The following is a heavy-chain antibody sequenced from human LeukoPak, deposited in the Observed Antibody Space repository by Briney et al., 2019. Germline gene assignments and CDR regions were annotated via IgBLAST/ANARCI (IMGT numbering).Heavy chain of an antibody. CDR3: ARDKIGTMIVVVMYYFDY. CDR1: GFTFSSYA. D-gene: IGHD3-22*01. V-gene: IGHV3-30-3*01. CDR2: ISYDGSNK. J-gene: IGHJ4*02. Sequence: GGSLRLSCAPSGFTFSSYAMHWVRQAPGKGLEWVAVISYDGSNKYYADSVKGRFTISRDNSKNTLYLQMNSLRAEDTAVYYCARDKIGTMIVVVMYYFDYWGQGTLVTVSS.